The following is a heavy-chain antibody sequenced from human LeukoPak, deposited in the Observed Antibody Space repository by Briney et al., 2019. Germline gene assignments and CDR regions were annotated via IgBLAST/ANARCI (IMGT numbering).Heavy chain of an antibody. CDR3: AGDSTYSSSWSYYYYGMDV. CDR1: GYTFTSYG. Sequence: ASVKVSCKASGYTFTSYGINWVRQAPGQGLEWMGWISAYNGNTNYAQKLQGRVTMTTDTSTSTAYMELRSLRSDDTAVYYCAGDSTYSSSWSYYYYGMDVWGQGTTVTVSS. CDR2: ISAYNGNT. V-gene: IGHV1-18*01. D-gene: IGHD6-13*01. J-gene: IGHJ6*02.